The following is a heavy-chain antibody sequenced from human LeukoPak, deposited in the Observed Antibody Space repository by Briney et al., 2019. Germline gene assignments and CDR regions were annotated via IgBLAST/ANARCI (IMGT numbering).Heavy chain of an antibody. CDR1: GGSFSGYY. V-gene: IGHV4-34*01. CDR3: ARGRARYYYGSGSSHRFDY. J-gene: IGHJ4*02. CDR2: INHSGST. Sequence: PSGTLSLTCAVCGGSFSGYYWSWIRQPPGKGLEWIGGINHSGSTNYNPSLKSRVTISVDTSKNQFSLKLSSVTAADTAVYYCARGRARYYYGSGSSHRFDYWGQGTLVTVSS. D-gene: IGHD3-10*01.